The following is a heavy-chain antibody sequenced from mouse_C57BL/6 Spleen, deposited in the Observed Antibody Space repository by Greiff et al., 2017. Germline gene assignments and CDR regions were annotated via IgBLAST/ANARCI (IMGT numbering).Heavy chain of an antibody. CDR3: AGSWDGFAY. CDR1: GYAFSSSW. J-gene: IGHJ3*01. Sequence: VQRVESGPELVKPGASVKISCKASGYAFSSSWMNWVKQRPGKGLEWIGRIYPGDGDTNYNGKFKGKATLTADKSSSTAYMQLSSLTSEDSAVYFCAGSWDGFAYWGQGTLVTVSA. V-gene: IGHV1-82*01. CDR2: IYPGDGDT. D-gene: IGHD4-1*01.